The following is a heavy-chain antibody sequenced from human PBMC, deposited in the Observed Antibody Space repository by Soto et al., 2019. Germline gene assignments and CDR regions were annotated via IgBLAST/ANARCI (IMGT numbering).Heavy chain of an antibody. CDR1: GFSFGNFA. CDR3: TKRSGGFSEFDY. V-gene: IGHV3-23*01. Sequence: VQLLESGGGLVQAGGSLRLSCAASGFSFGNFAMNWVRQPPGKGLEWVSSVDYSGTYTFYAASVKGRISISRDNSHNMVYQEMNSLRADDTAVYYCTKRSGGFSEFDYWGQGALVIVSS. J-gene: IGHJ4*02. CDR2: VDYSGTYT. D-gene: IGHD5-12*01.